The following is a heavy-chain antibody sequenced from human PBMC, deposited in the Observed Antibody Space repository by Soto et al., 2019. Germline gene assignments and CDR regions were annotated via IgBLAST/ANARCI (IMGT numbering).Heavy chain of an antibody. Sequence: TLSLTCPVSGGSISSGGYYWSWIRQHPGKGLEWIGYIYYSGSTYYNPSLKSRVTISVDTSKNQFSLKLSSVTAADTAVYYCARNAGSNWGIDYWGQGTLVTVSS. V-gene: IGHV4-31*03. D-gene: IGHD7-27*01. CDR2: IYYSGST. CDR1: GGSISSGGYY. J-gene: IGHJ4*02. CDR3: ARNAGSNWGIDY.